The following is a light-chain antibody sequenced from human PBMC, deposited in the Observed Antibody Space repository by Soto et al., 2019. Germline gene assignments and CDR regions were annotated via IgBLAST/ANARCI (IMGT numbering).Light chain of an antibody. J-gene: IGKJ4*01. Sequence: EIVLTQSPATLSVSPGERATLSCRASQSVRSNLAWYQQKPGQAPRLLIFGASTRATNIPARFSGSGSGTDFTLNISSLQSEDFAVYYCQQHINWPPLPFGGGTKVEIK. CDR3: QQHINWPPLP. V-gene: IGKV3-15*01. CDR2: GAS. CDR1: QSVRSN.